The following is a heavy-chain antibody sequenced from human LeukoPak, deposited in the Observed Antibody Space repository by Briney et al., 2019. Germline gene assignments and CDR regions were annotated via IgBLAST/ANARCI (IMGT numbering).Heavy chain of an antibody. V-gene: IGHV4-39*01. CDR3: ARHIVVVTACWFDP. CDR1: GGSISSSSYY. J-gene: IGHJ5*02. CDR2: IYYSGST. Sequence: SETLSLTCTVSGGSISSSSYYWGWIRQPPGKGLERIGSIYYSGSTYYNPSLKSRVTISVDTSKNQFSLKLSSVTAADTAVYYCARHIVVVTACWFDPWGQGTLVTVSS. D-gene: IGHD2-21*02.